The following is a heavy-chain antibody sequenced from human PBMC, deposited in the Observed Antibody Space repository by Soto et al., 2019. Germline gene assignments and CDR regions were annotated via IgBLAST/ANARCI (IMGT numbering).Heavy chain of an antibody. CDR3: SSPGYDCWSGYHGPFDN. J-gene: IGHJ4*02. Sequence: GESLKISCKGSGYSFTSYWIGWGRQMPGKGLEGMGIIYPGDSDNRYSTYFQGKVTISADKSISTAYLQWSSLKASDTAMSYCSSPGYDCWSGYHGPFDNWGQGTLVTVSS. D-gene: IGHD3-3*01. CDR2: IYPGDSDN. V-gene: IGHV5-51*01. CDR1: GYSFTSYW.